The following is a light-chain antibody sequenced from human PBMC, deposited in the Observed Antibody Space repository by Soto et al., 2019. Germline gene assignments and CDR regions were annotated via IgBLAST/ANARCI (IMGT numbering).Light chain of an antibody. V-gene: IGKV1-5*01. CDR1: QSISSW. CDR3: QQYNSYSWT. Sequence: DIQMTQSPSTLSAYVGDRVTNTCRASQSISSWLAWYQQKPGKAPKLLIYDASSLESGVPSRFSGSGSGTEFTLTISSLQPDDFATYYCQQYNSYSWTFGQGTKVDIK. CDR2: DAS. J-gene: IGKJ1*01.